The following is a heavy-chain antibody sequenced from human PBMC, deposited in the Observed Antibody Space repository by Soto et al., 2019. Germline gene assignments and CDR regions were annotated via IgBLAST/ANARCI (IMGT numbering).Heavy chain of an antibody. CDR2: INHSGNT. CDR3: ARGSRYCTGDACYRSAFDL. Sequence: GHLQQWGARLLKPSETQSLTCSVYGGSFGGFYWGWIRQSPGEGLEWIGEINHSGNTDYNPSLKSRVTISADTSKNQFSLKLNSLTAADTAVYYCARGSRYCTGDACYRSAFDLWGQGTVVSVSS. CDR1: GGSFGGFY. V-gene: IGHV4-34*01. J-gene: IGHJ3*01. D-gene: IGHD2-8*02.